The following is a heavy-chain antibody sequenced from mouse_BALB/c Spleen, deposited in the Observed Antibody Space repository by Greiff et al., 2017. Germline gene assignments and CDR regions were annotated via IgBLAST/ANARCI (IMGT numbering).Heavy chain of an antibody. CDR1: GYTFTSYW. CDR3: ASHYYGSGGFAY. CDR2: INPSTGYT. D-gene: IGHD1-1*01. V-gene: IGHV1-7*01. J-gene: IGHJ3*01. Sequence: VQLQQSGAELAKPGASVKMSCKASGYTFTSYWMHWVKQRPGQGLEWIGYINPSTGYTEYNQKFKDKATLTADKSSSTAYMQLSSLTSEDSAVYYCASHYYGSGGFAYWGQGTLVTVSA.